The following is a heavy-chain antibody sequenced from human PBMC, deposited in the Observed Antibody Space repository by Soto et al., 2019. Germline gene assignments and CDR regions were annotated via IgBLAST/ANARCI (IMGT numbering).Heavy chain of an antibody. CDR1: GYTFTSYA. V-gene: IGHV1-3*01. Sequence: ASVKVSCNASGYTFTSYAMHWVRQAPGQRLEWMGWINVGNGNTKYSQKFQGRVTITRDTFASTAYMELSSLRSEDTAVYYCARGSVAGLFDYWGQGTLVTVSS. D-gene: IGHD6-19*01. CDR3: ARGSVAGLFDY. CDR2: INVGNGNT. J-gene: IGHJ4*02.